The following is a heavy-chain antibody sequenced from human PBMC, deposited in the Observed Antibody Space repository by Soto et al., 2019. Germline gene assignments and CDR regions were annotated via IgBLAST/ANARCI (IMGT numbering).Heavy chain of an antibody. CDR3: AKVKRVLEYRSSPTTYYFDY. Sequence: GGCLRLSCAASGFTFSSYAMSWVRQAPGKGLDWVSAISGSAGSTYYADSVKGRFTISRDNSKNTLYLQMNSLRAEDTAVYYCAKVKRVLEYRSSPTTYYFDYWGHGTLVTVSS. V-gene: IGHV3-23*01. CDR1: GFTFSSYA. CDR2: ISGSAGST. J-gene: IGHJ4*01. D-gene: IGHD6-6*01.